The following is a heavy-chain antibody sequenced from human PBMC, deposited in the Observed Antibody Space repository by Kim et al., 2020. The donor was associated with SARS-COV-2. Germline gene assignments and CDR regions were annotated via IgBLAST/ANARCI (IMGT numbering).Heavy chain of an antibody. CDR2: IGGGGGST. J-gene: IGHJ4*02. D-gene: IGHD3-10*01. Sequence: GGSLRLSCAASGFTFSSYTMSWVRQAPGKGLEWVSSIGGGGGSTFYADSVKGRFTISRDNSENTLYLQMSSLRAEDSAVYYCAKDCKSGWFGEFDYWGQGTLVTVSS. V-gene: IGHV3-23*01. CDR1: GFTFSSYT. CDR3: AKDCKSGWFGEFDY.